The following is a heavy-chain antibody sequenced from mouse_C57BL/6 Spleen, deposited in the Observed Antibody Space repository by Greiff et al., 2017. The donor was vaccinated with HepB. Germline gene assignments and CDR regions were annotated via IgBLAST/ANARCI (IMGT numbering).Heavy chain of an antibody. V-gene: IGHV3-6*01. J-gene: IGHJ1*03. Sequence: EVKLQESGPGLVKPSQSLSLTCSVTGYSITSGYYWNWIRQFPGNKLEWMGYISYDGSNNYNPSLKNRISITRDTSKNQFFLKLNSVTTEDTATYYCAELGRYWYFDVWGTGTTVTVSS. D-gene: IGHD4-1*01. CDR1: GYSITSGYY. CDR2: ISYDGSN. CDR3: AELGRYWYFDV.